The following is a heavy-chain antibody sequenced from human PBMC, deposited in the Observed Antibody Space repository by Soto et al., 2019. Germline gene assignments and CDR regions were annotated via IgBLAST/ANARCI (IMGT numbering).Heavy chain of an antibody. D-gene: IGHD3-10*01. CDR3: ARDIMVRGVINWFDP. Sequence: QVQLQESGPGLVKPSQTLSLTCTVSGGSISSGGYYWSWIRQHPGKGLEWIGYIYYSGSTYYNPSLTRRVTTSVDTSKNQFSLKLSSVTAADTAVYYCARDIMVRGVINWFDPWGQGTLVTVSS. CDR1: GGSISSGGYY. J-gene: IGHJ5*02. CDR2: IYYSGST. V-gene: IGHV4-31*03.